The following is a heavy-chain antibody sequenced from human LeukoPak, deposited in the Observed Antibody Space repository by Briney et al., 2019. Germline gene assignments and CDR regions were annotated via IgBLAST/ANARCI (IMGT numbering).Heavy chain of an antibody. CDR3: ASQQWEL. J-gene: IGHJ4*01. CDR1: GFSFSSSW. D-gene: IGHD1-26*01. V-gene: IGHV3-7*01. CDR2: IKQDGSER. Sequence: GASLRLFCAASGFSFSSSWMNSVRQAPGEGLVWAASIKQDGSERQCVDSVKGRFTISRDSAKNTVQLQMNSPRADDTAVYYCASQQWELWGHRTLVTVSS.